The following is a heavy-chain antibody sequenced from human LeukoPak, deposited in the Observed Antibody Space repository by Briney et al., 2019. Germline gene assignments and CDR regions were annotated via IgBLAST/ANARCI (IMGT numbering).Heavy chain of an antibody. Sequence: PSETLSLTCTVSGGSISSGDYFWTWIRQPPGKGLEWIGYISYSGHTYYNPSLKSRVTISVDTSKNQFSLNLNSVTAADTAVYYCARDHHGSSYWGQGTLVAVSS. CDR2: ISYSGHT. J-gene: IGHJ4*02. D-gene: IGHD6-13*01. V-gene: IGHV4-30-4*02. CDR1: GGSISSGDYF. CDR3: ARDHHGSSY.